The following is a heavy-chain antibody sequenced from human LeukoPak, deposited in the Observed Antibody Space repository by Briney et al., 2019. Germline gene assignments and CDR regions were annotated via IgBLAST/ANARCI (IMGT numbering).Heavy chain of an antibody. CDR2: IKQDGSEK. Sequence: GGSLRLFCAASGITFSSYWMSWVRQAPGKGLEGVANIKQDGSEKYYVDSVKGRFTISRDNAKNSLYLQMNSLRAEDTALYYCASPRIGHSGWYGRGAFDIWGQGTMVTVSS. CDR3: ASPRIGHSGWYGRGAFDI. J-gene: IGHJ3*02. V-gene: IGHV3-7*01. D-gene: IGHD6-19*01. CDR1: GITFSSYW.